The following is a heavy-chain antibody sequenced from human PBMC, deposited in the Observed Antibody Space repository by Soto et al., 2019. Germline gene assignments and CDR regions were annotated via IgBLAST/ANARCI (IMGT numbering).Heavy chain of an antibody. D-gene: IGHD6-6*01. CDR3: ARASSIAARFPAPHYYYYGMDV. V-gene: IGHV6-1*01. CDR1: GDSVSSNSAG. CDR2: TFYRSKWYN. Sequence: SQTLSLTCVISGDSVSSNSAGWNWIRQSPSRGLEWLGRTFYRSKWYNDYAVSLKGRITINPDTSKNQFSLQLNSVTPEDTAVYYCARASSIAARFPAPHYYYYGMDVWGQGTTVTVSS. J-gene: IGHJ6*02.